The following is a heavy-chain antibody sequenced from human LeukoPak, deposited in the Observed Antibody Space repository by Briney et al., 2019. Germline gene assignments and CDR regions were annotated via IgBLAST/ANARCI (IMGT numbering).Heavy chain of an antibody. D-gene: IGHD3-10*01. Sequence: SETLSLTCTVSGGSISSYYWSWIRQPPGKGLEWIGYIYYSGSTNYNPSLKSRVTISVDTSKNQFSLKLSSVTAADTAVHYCARARPSFTNLGSDYFDYWGQGTLVTVSS. V-gene: IGHV4-59*01. J-gene: IGHJ4*02. CDR2: IYYSGST. CDR1: GGSISSYY. CDR3: ARARPSFTNLGSDYFDY.